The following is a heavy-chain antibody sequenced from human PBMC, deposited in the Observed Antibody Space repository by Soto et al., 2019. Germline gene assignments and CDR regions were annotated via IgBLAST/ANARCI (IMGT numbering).Heavy chain of an antibody. CDR2: TYYSGST. Sequence: PSETLSLTCTVSGDSISSSIYYWGWIRQPPGKGLEWIGSTYYSGSTHYNPSLKSRVTMSVDTSKNQFSLKLSSVTAADTAVYYCARGIGSPNWFDPWGQGTLVTVSS. V-gene: IGHV4-39*01. J-gene: IGHJ5*02. CDR1: GDSISSSIYY. CDR3: ARGIGSPNWFDP. D-gene: IGHD2-21*01.